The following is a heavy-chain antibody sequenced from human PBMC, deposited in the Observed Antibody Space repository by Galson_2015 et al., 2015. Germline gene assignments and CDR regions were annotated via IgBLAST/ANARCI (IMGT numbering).Heavy chain of an antibody. CDR1: GFTVSTNY. J-gene: IGHJ4*02. CDR3: ATVTKPLRYFDS. D-gene: IGHD3-9*01. CDR2: IYSGGSS. V-gene: IGHV3-53*01. Sequence: SLRLSCAASGFTVSTNYMTWVRQAPGKGLGWLSIIYSGGSSYYADSVKGRFAISRVNSKNTLDLQMNSLRAEDTAVYYCATVTKPLRYFDSWGQGTLVTVSS.